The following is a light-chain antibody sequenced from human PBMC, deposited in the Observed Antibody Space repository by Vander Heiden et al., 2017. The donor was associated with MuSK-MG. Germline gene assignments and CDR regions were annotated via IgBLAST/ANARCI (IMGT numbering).Light chain of an antibody. V-gene: IGKV3-20*01. J-gene: IGKJ2*01. CDR3: QQDGNSPYT. CDR1: QSVTSTY. Sequence: EIVLTQAPGTLSLSPGDRATLSCRASQSVTSTYLTWYQQKPGQAPRLPIYAASIRATRIPDRFRGTGSGTDFTLTISRLTPEDFPVYSCQQDGNSPYTFGQGTKMEI. CDR2: AAS.